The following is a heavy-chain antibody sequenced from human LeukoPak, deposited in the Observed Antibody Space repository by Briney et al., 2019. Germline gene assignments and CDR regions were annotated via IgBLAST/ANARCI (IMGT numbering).Heavy chain of an antibody. Sequence: ASVNVSCKASGYTFTGYYMHWVRQAPGQGLECMGWIKPNSGGTSYAQKFQGRVTMTRDTSFSTAYMDLSSLRSDDTAVYYCARGVAASVLPYHYYFMDVWGKGTTVTVSS. CDR2: IKPNSGGT. J-gene: IGHJ6*03. CDR3: ARGVAASVLPYHYYFMDV. D-gene: IGHD6-6*01. CDR1: GYTFTGYY. V-gene: IGHV1-2*02.